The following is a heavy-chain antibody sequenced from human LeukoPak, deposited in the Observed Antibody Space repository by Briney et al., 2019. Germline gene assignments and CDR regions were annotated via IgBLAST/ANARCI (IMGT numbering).Heavy chain of an antibody. CDR3: ARRAVRFLEWSYYFDY. V-gene: IGHV4-38-2*01. Sequence: SETLSLTCAVSGYSISSGYYWGWIRQPPGKGLEWIGSIYHSGSTYYNPSLKSRVTISVDTSKNQFSLKLSSVTAADTAVYYCARRAVRFLEWSYYFDYWGQGTLVTVSS. CDR2: IYHSGST. D-gene: IGHD3-3*01. J-gene: IGHJ4*02. CDR1: GYSISSGYY.